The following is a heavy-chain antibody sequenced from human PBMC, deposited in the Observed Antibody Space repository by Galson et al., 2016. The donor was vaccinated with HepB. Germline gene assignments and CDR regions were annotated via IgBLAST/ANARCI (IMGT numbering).Heavy chain of an antibody. V-gene: IGHV3-33*08. CDR3: ARGMGYSYGYFDS. CDR2: IWYDGSNK. Sequence: SLRLSCAASGFTFSRYSMNWVRQAPGKGLEWVAAIWYDGSNKYYADSVKGRFTISRDNSNNTVHVQMNSLRAEDTGLYFCARGMGYSYGYFDSWGQGTLVTVSS. J-gene: IGHJ4*02. D-gene: IGHD5-18*01. CDR1: GFTFSRYS.